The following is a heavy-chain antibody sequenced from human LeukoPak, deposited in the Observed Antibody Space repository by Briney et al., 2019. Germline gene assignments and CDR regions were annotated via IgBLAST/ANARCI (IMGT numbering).Heavy chain of an antibody. J-gene: IGHJ3*02. V-gene: IGHV4-59*01. D-gene: IGHD3-22*01. CDR1: GGSISSYY. CDR3: ARREPYYYDSSGYQEAFDI. Sequence: SETLSLTCTVSGGSISSYYWSWIRQPPGKGLEWIGYIYYSGSTNYNPSLKSRVTISVDTSKNQFSLKLSSVTAADTAVYYCARREPYYYDSSGYQEAFDIWGQGTMVTVSS. CDR2: IYYSGST.